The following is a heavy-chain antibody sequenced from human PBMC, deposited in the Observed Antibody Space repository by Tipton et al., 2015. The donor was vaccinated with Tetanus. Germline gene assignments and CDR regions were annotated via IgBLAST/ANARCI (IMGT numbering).Heavy chain of an antibody. CDR1: GGSISSTSYY. CDR2: MYNSGAT. V-gene: IGHV4-39*02. Sequence: TLSLTCTVSGGSISSTSYYWAWIRQPPGKGLEWIGTMYNSGATYYNPPLKGRVTISGDTSKNLFSLTSVTASDTAVYYCARPKASGRARGFDIWGQGTKVTVSP. D-gene: IGHD3-10*01. CDR3: ARPKASGRARGFDI. J-gene: IGHJ3*02.